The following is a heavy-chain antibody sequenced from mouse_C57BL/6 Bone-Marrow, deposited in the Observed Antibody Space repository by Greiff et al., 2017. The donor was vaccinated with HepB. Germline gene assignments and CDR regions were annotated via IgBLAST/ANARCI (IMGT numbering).Heavy chain of an antibody. CDR2: ISSGSSTI. J-gene: IGHJ4*01. D-gene: IGHD1-1*01. CDR3: ARQPYYYGSSYHAMDY. Sequence: DVKLVESGGGLVKPGGSLKLSCAASGFTFSDYGMHWVRQAPEKGLEWVAYISSGSSTIYYADTVKGRFTISRDNAKNTLFLQMTSLRSEDTAMYYCARQPYYYGSSYHAMDYWGQGTSVTVSS. CDR1: GFTFSDYG. V-gene: IGHV5-17*01.